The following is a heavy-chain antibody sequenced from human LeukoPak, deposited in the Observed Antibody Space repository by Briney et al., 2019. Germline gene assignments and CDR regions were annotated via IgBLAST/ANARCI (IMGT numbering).Heavy chain of an antibody. D-gene: IGHD3-16*01. V-gene: IGHV4-61*01. J-gene: IGHJ4*02. CDR3: ARASVIYGGGIIDY. Sequence: SETLSLTCTVSGGSVSSGSYYWSWIRQPPGKGLEWIGYIYYSGSTNYNPSLKSRVTISVDTSKNQFSLKLSSVTAADTAVYYCARASVIYGGGIIDYWGQGTLATVSS. CDR1: GGSVSSGSYY. CDR2: IYYSGST.